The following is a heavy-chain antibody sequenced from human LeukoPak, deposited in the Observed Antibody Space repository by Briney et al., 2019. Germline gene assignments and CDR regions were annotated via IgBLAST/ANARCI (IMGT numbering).Heavy chain of an antibody. Sequence: GGSLRLSCAASGFTFSNDWMTWRRQAPGRGLEWVANIRQYGGTKYYVDSVKGRFTISRDNAMNSLYLQMNSLRAEDTAVYYCARDQAPSFSGGHYDAFDIWGQGTVVTVSS. J-gene: IGHJ3*02. V-gene: IGHV3-7*01. D-gene: IGHD1-26*01. CDR1: GFTFSNDW. CDR2: IRQYGGTK. CDR3: ARDQAPSFSGGHYDAFDI.